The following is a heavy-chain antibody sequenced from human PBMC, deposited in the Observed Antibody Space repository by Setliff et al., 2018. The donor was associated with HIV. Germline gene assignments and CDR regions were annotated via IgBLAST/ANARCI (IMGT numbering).Heavy chain of an antibody. CDR3: TRDRPSSPSYYNFWSGYPNDAFDI. CDR2: IRSKAYGGTT. Sequence: PGGSLRLSCTASGFTFGDYGMSWVRQAPGKGLEWVGFIRSKAYGGTTEYAASVKGRFTISRDDSKSIAYLQMNSLKTEDTAVYYCTRDRPSSPSYYNFWSGYPNDAFDIWGQGTMVTVS. J-gene: IGHJ3*02. D-gene: IGHD3-3*01. CDR1: GFTFGDYG. V-gene: IGHV3-49*04.